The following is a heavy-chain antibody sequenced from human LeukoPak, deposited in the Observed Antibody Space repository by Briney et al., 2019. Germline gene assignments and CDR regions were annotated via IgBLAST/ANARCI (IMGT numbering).Heavy chain of an antibody. J-gene: IGHJ4*02. V-gene: IGHV1-18*01. D-gene: IGHD6-19*01. CDR3: ARVKSSSWYRGLIY. Sequence: ASVKVSCKASGYTFISYGIIWVRQAPGRGLEWMGWISAHSGGTNYAQNLQGRVTMTTDTSTSTAYMELRSLRSDDTAVYYCARVKSSSWYRGLIYWGQGTLVTVSS. CDR1: GYTFISYG. CDR2: ISAHSGGT.